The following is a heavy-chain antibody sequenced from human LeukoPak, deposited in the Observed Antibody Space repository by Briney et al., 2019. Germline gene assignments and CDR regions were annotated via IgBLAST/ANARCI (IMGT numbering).Heavy chain of an antibody. D-gene: IGHD2-2*01. CDR3: ARSPGGLGYCSSTSCHGTEYYFDY. Sequence: SETLSLTCTVSGGSISSYYWSWIRQPPGKGLEWSGYIYYSGSTNYNPSLKSRVTISVDTSKNQFSLKLSSVTAADTAVYYCARSPGGLGYCSSTSCHGTEYYFDYWGQGTLVTVSS. V-gene: IGHV4-59*08. CDR1: GGSISSYY. CDR2: IYYSGST. J-gene: IGHJ4*02.